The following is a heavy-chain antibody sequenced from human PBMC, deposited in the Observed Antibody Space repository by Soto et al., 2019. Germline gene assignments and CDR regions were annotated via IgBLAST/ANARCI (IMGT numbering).Heavy chain of an antibody. Sequence: SGPTLVNPTQTLTLTCNLSGFSLRSSEVCVSWIRQAPGKAPEWLALIDWEDVTYYSPSLKTRLTISKDASKHQVVLTLANVDPVDTGTYYCVRMGPPPYFGNPIFHYYVDVWGQGTTVTVSS. CDR1: GFSLRSSEVC. V-gene: IGHV2-70*13. J-gene: IGHJ6*03. CDR3: VRMGPPPYFGNPIFHYYVDV. D-gene: IGHD3-3*02. CDR2: IDWEDVT.